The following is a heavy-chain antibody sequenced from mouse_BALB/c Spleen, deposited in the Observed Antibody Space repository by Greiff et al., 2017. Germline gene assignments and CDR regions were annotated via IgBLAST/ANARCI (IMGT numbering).Heavy chain of an antibody. Sequence: EVQLVESGGGLVQPGGSRKLSCAASGFTFSSFGLHWVRQAPEKGLEWVAYISSGSSTIYYADTVKGRFTISRDNPKNTLFLQMTSLRSEDTAMYYCARSPGSWYFDYWGQGTTLTVSS. V-gene: IGHV5-17*02. J-gene: IGHJ2*01. D-gene: IGHD1-1*01. CDR3: ARSPGSWYFDY. CDR1: GFTFSSFG. CDR2: ISSGSSTI.